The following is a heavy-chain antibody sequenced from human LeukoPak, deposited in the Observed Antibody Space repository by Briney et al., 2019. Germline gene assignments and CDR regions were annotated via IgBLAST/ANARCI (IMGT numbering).Heavy chain of an antibody. D-gene: IGHD2-15*01. CDR2: IYYSGST. CDR1: GGSISSYY. Sequence: SETPSLTCTVSGGSISSYYWSWIRQPPGKGLEWIGYIYYSGSTNYNPSLKSRVTISVDTSKNQFSLKLSSVTAADTAVYHCARGDLRYCSGGSCHHWFDPWGQGTLVTVSS. V-gene: IGHV4-59*01. CDR3: ARGDLRYCSGGSCHHWFDP. J-gene: IGHJ5*02.